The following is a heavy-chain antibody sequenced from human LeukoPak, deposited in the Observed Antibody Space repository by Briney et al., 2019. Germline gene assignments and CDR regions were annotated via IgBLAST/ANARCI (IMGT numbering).Heavy chain of an antibody. V-gene: IGHV4-61*02. D-gene: IGHD6-19*01. CDR1: GGSISSGSYY. J-gene: IGHJ6*02. CDR2: IYTSGST. CDR3: GRPTKYWLVRGNGVDV. Sequence: SQTLSLTCTVSGGSISSGSYYWSWIRQPAGKGLEWIGRIYTSGSTNYNPSLKSRVTISVDTSKNQFSLKLSSVTAADTAVYYCGRPTKYWLVRGNGVDVWGQGTTVTVSS.